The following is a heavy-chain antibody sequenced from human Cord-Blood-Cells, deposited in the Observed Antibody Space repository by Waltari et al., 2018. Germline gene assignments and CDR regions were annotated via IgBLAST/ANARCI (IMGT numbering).Heavy chain of an antibody. J-gene: IGHJ4*02. CDR1: AGSIRSYY. Sequence: QVQLQVSGPGLVKPSETLSLTCTVSAGSIRSYYWTSTRQPPGKGPEWIGYIYYSGSTNYNPSLKSRVTISVDKSKNQFSLKLSSVTAADTAVYYCARETGPAYGSGSFDYWGQGTLVTVSS. V-gene: IGHV4-59*01. CDR2: IYYSGST. CDR3: ARETGPAYGSGSFDY. D-gene: IGHD3-10*01.